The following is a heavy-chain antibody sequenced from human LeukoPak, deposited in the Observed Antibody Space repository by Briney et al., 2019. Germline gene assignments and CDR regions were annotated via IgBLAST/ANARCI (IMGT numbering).Heavy chain of an antibody. V-gene: IGHV1-8*03. J-gene: IGHJ5*02. Sequence: EASVKVSCKASGYTFTSYDINWVRQTTGQGLEWMGWMNPNSGNTGYAQKFQGRVTITRNTSISTAYMELSSLRSEDTAVYYCARERGCSSTSCSNNWFDPWGQGTLVTVSS. CDR2: MNPNSGNT. CDR1: GYTFTSYD. CDR3: ARERGCSSTSCSNNWFDP. D-gene: IGHD2-2*01.